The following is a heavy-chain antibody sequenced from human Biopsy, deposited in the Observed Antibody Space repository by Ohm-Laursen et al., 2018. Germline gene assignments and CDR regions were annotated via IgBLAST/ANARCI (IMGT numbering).Heavy chain of an antibody. V-gene: IGHV4-59*08. J-gene: IGHJ3*02. CDR1: GGSISGSS. CDR3: AKHGSGWTGDDALHI. Sequence: PSDTLSLTCIVSGGSISGSSWSWIRQAPGRGLEWVGYISYSGSTSNNPSLKSRITISVDTSKNQISLKVTSVTAADTAVYYCAKHGSGWTGDDALHIWGQGTMVTVSS. D-gene: IGHD6-19*01. CDR2: ISYSGST.